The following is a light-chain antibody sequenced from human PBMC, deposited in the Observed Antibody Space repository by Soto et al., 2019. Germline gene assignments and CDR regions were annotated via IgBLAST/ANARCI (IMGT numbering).Light chain of an antibody. J-gene: IGKJ2*01. CDR2: KAS. V-gene: IGKV1-5*03. CDR3: KQFESDPYT. CDR1: QSVSSW. Sequence: DIVMTQSPSTLSSSLGDRATISCRASQSVSSWLAWYQHKPGKAPKLLIPKASSLESGVPSRFSGRGSGTEFTLTTSSLRPDVFETNNGKQFESDPYTFGQGTK.